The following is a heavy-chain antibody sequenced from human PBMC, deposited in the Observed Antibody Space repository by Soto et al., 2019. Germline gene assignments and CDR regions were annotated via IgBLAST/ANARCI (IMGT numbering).Heavy chain of an antibody. CDR3: ATGDYGSGSWYFDL. CDR1: GFTFSSYA. D-gene: IGHD3-10*01. CDR2: ISGSGGST. V-gene: IGHV3-23*01. J-gene: IGHJ2*01. Sequence: EVQLLESGGGLVQPGGSLRLSCAASGFTFSSYAMSWVRQAPGTGLEWVSAISGSGGSTYYADSVKGRFTISRDNSKTTLYLQMNSLRAEDTAVYYCATGDYGSGSWYFDLWGRGTLVTVSS.